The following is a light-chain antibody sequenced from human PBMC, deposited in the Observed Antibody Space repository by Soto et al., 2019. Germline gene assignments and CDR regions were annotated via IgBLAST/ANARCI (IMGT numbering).Light chain of an antibody. Sequence: QSALTQPASVSGSPGQSITISCTGTSSDVGGYNYDSWCQQHPGKAPKLMIFEVSNRPSGVSNRFSGSKSGNTASLTISGLQAEDEADYYCSSYTSGSTPYVFGTGTKLTVL. CDR2: EVS. J-gene: IGLJ1*01. CDR1: SSDVGGYNY. V-gene: IGLV2-14*01. CDR3: SSYTSGSTPYV.